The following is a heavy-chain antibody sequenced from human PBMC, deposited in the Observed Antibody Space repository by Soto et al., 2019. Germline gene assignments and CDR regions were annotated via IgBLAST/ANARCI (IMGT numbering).Heavy chain of an antibody. J-gene: IGHJ4*02. Sequence: LGESLKISCQASGYSFTNYWIGWVRQMPGKGLQWMGIIYPDDSDIRYSPSFQGQVTISADKSISIAYLQWSGLRASDTAMYYCARHSNGWYSDFWGQGTLVTVSS. CDR3: ARHSNGWYSDF. V-gene: IGHV5-51*01. CDR1: GYSFTNYW. CDR2: IYPDDSDI. D-gene: IGHD6-19*01.